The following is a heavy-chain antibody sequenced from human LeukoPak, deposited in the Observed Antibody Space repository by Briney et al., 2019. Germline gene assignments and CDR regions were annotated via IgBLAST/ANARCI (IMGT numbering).Heavy chain of an antibody. CDR1: GGSISSSSYY. CDR3: ASLLGYCSSTSCYWTYFDY. CDR2: IYYSGST. J-gene: IGHJ4*02. V-gene: IGHV4-39*07. Sequence: SETLSLTCTVSGGSISSSSYYWGWIRQPPGKGLEWIGSIYYSGSTYYNPSLKSRVTISVDTSKNQFSLKLSSVTAADTAVYYCASLLGYCSSTSCYWTYFDYWGQGTLVTVSS. D-gene: IGHD2-2*01.